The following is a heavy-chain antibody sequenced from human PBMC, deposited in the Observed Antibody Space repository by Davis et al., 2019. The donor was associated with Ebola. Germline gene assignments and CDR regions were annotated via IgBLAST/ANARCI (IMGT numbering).Heavy chain of an antibody. D-gene: IGHD3-22*01. CDR3: ARVGYYYDSSGYYRGAFDI. Sequence: SDTLSLTCTLPGGSISRYYWSWIRQPPGKGLERIGYIHHCGTTNYNPSLKSRVTISVDTSKNQFSLKLSSVTAADTAVYYCARVGYYYDSSGYYRGAFDIWGQGTMVTVSS. CDR2: IHHCGTT. J-gene: IGHJ3*02. V-gene: IGHV4-59*01. CDR1: GGSISRYY.